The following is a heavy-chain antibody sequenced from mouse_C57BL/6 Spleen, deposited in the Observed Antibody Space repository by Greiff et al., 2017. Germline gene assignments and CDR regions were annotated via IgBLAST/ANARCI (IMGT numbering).Heavy chain of an antibody. CDR2: IYPGDGDT. J-gene: IGHJ4*01. V-gene: IGHV1-82*01. Sequence: QVQLQQSGPELVKPGASVKISCKASGYAFSSSWMNWVKQRPGKGLEWIGRIYPGDGDTNYNGKFKGKATLTADKSSSTAYMQLSSLTSEDSAVSFCANDYYGNPAYAMDYWGQGTSVTVSS. D-gene: IGHD2-1*01. CDR3: ANDYYGNPAYAMDY. CDR1: GYAFSSSW.